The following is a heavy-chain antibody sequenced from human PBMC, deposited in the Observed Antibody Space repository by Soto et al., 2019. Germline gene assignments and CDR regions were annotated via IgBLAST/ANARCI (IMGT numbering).Heavy chain of an antibody. J-gene: IGHJ6*02. CDR1: GGTFSIYA. Sequence: SVKVSCKASGGTFSIYAISWVRQAPVQGLEWMGGIIPIFGTANYAQKFQGRVTITADESTSTAYMELSSLRSEDTAVYYCARDRRKNDYYYYGMDVWGQGTTVTVSS. V-gene: IGHV1-69*13. CDR2: IIPIFGTA. CDR3: ARDRRKNDYYYYGMDV.